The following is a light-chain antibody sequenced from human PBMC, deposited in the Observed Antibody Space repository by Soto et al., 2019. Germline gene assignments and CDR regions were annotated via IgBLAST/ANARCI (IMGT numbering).Light chain of an antibody. CDR1: QSVSSN. V-gene: IGKV3-15*01. CDR2: GAS. Sequence: EIVMTQSPATRSVSQGERATLPCRASQSVSSNLAWYQQTPGQAPRLLIYGASTRATGIPARFSGSGSGTEFTLTISSLQSEDFAVYYCQQYNNWPWTFGQGTKVDIK. CDR3: QQYNNWPWT. J-gene: IGKJ1*01.